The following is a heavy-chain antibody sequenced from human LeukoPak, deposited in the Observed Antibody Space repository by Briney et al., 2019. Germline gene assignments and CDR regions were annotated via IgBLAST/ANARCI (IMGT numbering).Heavy chain of an antibody. CDR2: INPNSGGT. D-gene: IGHD6-19*01. CDR3: ARGREVAGTVGY. J-gene: IGHJ4*02. CDR1: GYTFTSYD. Sequence: ASVKVSCKASGYTFTSYDINWVRQATGQGPEWMGWINPNSGGTNYAQKFQGRVTMTRDTSISTGYMELNSLRSDDTAVYYCARGREVAGTVGYWGQGTLVTVSS. V-gene: IGHV1-2*02.